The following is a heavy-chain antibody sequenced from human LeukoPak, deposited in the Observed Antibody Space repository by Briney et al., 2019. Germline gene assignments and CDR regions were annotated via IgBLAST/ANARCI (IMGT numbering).Heavy chain of an antibody. V-gene: IGHV4-34*01. J-gene: IGHJ4*02. Sequence: PSETLSLTCAVYGGSFSGYYWSWIRQPPGKGLEWIGEVNHSGSTIYNPSLKSRVTISVDTSKNQFSLKLSSVTAADTAVYYCARHSRTYYDILTGPYGGSFDYWGQSTLVTVSS. D-gene: IGHD3-9*01. CDR3: ARHSRTYYDILTGPYGGSFDY. CDR1: GGSFSGYY. CDR2: VNHSGST.